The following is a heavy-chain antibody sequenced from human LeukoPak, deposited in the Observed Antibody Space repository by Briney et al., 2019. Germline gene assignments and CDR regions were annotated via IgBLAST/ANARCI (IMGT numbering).Heavy chain of an antibody. V-gene: IGHV5-51*01. CDR1: GYNFTPYW. CDR3: AVAGSRAVVTATYFDY. D-gene: IGHD2-21*02. Sequence: GESLKISCKGSGYNFTPYWIVWVRQMPGKGLEWMGMTFPGHSYSIYSPSFQGQVTISADKSISTAYLQWSSLKASDTAIYYCAVAGSRAVVTATYFDYWGQGTLVTVSS. J-gene: IGHJ4*02. CDR2: TFPGHSYS.